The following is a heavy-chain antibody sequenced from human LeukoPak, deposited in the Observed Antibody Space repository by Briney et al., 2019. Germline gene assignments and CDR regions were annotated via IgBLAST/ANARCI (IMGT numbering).Heavy chain of an antibody. CDR2: IYTSGST. D-gene: IGHD3-22*01. J-gene: IGHJ4*02. Sequence: NPSETLSLTCTVSGDSISSADYYWSWIRQPAGKGLEWIGRIYTSGSTNYNPTLKSRVTISADTSKNQFFLKLSSMTAADTAVYYCARESDHSHYDRTDYWGQGTLATVPS. CDR1: GDSISSADYY. CDR3: ARESDHSHYDRTDY. V-gene: IGHV4-61*02.